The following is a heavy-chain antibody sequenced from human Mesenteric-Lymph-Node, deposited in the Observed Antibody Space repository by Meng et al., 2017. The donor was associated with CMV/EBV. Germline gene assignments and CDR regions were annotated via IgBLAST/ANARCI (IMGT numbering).Heavy chain of an antibody. CDR2: IYYNSGSI. CDR1: GGSISSSRYY. J-gene: IGHJ6*02. V-gene: IGHV4-39*07. CDR3: ARDGCSGGACYYGVDV. Sequence: SETLSLTCTVSGGSISSSRYYWGWIRQSPGKGPEWIGSIYYNSGSIYYNSSLRSRVTISVDTSKNQFSLRLSSVTAADTAVYYCARDGCSGGACYYGVDVWGQGTTVTVSS. D-gene: IGHD2-15*01.